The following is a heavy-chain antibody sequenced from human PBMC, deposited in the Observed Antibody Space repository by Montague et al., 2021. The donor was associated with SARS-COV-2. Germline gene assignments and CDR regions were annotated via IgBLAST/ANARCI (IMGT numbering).Heavy chain of an antibody. J-gene: IGHJ5*02. V-gene: IGHV4-59*01. CDR1: GGSAY. CDR2: VYYKGGP. CDR3: AGAERYFGPLDP. D-gene: IGHD3-9*01. Sequence: SETLPLTCAVSGGSAYWNWIRRPPGKGLEWIGNVYYKGGPTYSPSLRDRVTISLDSPSQVSLRLNYVTAADSAVYYCAGAERYFGPLDPWGLGITVIVSS.